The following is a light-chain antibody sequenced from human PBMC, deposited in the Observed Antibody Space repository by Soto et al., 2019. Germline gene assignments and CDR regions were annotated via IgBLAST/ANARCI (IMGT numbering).Light chain of an antibody. CDR3: SLYTSENTDV. Sequence: QSALTQPPSVSGSPGQSVTISCTGTSTAFVSYNRVFWYQQPTGTATNLIIYEASNRPSGVPDRFSGSKSGNTAALTISGLQAADEADYYCSLYTSENTDVFGTGTKVTVL. CDR2: EAS. J-gene: IGLJ1*01. V-gene: IGLV2-18*01. CDR1: STAFVSYNR.